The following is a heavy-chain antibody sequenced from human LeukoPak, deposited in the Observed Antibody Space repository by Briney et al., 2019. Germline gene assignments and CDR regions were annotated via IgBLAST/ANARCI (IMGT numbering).Heavy chain of an antibody. Sequence: GGSLRLSCAASGFTFSSYSMNWVRQAPGKGLEWVSSISSSSYIYYADSVKGRFTISRDNAKNSLYLQMNSLRAEDTAVYYCARENDILTGYSDYWGQGTLVTVSS. CDR2: ISSSSYI. J-gene: IGHJ4*02. CDR3: ARENDILTGYSDY. CDR1: GFTFSSYS. D-gene: IGHD3-9*01. V-gene: IGHV3-21*01.